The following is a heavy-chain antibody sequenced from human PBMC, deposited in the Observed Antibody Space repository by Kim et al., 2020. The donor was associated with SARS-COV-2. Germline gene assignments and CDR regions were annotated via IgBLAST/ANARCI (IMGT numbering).Heavy chain of an antibody. V-gene: IGHV3-15*01. CDR3: TTDGVVTPTIDY. D-gene: IGHD2-21*02. J-gene: IGHJ4*02. CDR2: IKSKTDGGTT. CDR1: GFTFSNAW. Sequence: GGSLRLSCAASGFTFSNAWMSWVRQAPGKGLEWVGRIKSKTDGGTTEYAAPVKGRFTISRDDSKNTLYLQMNSLKTEDTAVYYCTTDGVVTPTIDYWGQGTLVTVSS.